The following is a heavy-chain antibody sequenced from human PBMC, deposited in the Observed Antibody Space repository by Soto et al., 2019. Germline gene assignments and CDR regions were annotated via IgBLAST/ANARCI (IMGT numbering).Heavy chain of an antibody. CDR1: GYTFTSYA. J-gene: IGHJ4*02. D-gene: IGHD6-19*01. Sequence: GASVKVSCKASGYTFTSYAMHWVRQAPGQRLEWMGWINAGNGNTKYSQKFQGRVTITRDTSASTAYMELSSLRSEDTAVYYCARGSSGWYYFDYWGQGTLVTVSS. CDR2: INAGNGNT. CDR3: ARGSSGWYYFDY. V-gene: IGHV1-3*01.